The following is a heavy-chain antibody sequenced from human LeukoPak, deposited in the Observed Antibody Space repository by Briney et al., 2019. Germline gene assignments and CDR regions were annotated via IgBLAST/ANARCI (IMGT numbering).Heavy chain of an antibody. V-gene: IGHV3-13*01. J-gene: IGHJ4*02. Sequence: GGSLRLSCAASGFTFSSYDMHWVRQATGKGLEWVSAIGTAGDTYYPGSVKGRFTISRENAKNSLYLQMNSLRAEDTAVYYCARQRGSGCLDYWGQGTLVTVSS. CDR3: ARQRGSGCLDY. CDR2: IGTAGDT. CDR1: GFTFSSYD. D-gene: IGHD6-19*01.